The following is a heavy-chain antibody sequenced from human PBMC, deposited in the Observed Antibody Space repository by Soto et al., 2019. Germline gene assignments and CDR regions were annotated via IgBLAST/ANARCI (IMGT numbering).Heavy chain of an antibody. D-gene: IGHD4-17*01. Sequence: GASVKVSCKASGYTFTGYYMHWVRQAPGQGLEWMGWVNPNNGDTNYAQKFQGRVTMTRDTSIDTAHMELSSLRSDDTAVYYCARALDYSDYVNIDYWGQGTLVTVSS. V-gene: IGHV1-2*02. CDR3: ARALDYSDYVNIDY. CDR1: GYTFTGYY. CDR2: VNPNNGDT. J-gene: IGHJ4*02.